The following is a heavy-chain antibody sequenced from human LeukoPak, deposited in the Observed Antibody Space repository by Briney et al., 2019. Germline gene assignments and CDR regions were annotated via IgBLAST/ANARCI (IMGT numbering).Heavy chain of an antibody. CDR2: INPSGGST. CDR3: ARDGESIAARHPTHNRRAYYFDY. J-gene: IGHJ4*02. V-gene: IGHV1-46*01. Sequence: GASVKVSCKASGYTFTGYYMHWVRQAPGQGLEWMGIINPSGGSTSYAQKFQGRVTMTRDMSTSTVYMELSSLRSEDTAVYYCARDGESIAARHPTHNRRAYYFDYWGQGTLVTVSS. D-gene: IGHD6-6*01. CDR1: GYTFTGYY.